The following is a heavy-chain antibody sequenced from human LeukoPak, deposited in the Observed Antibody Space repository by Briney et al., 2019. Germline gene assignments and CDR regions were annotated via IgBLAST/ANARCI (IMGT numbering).Heavy chain of an antibody. V-gene: IGHV1-69*04. J-gene: IGHJ5*02. CDR1: GGTFSSYA. CDR3: ARVHGYNWFDP. D-gene: IGHD2-2*03. Sequence: SVKVSCKASGGTFSSYAISWVRQAPGQGLEWMGRIIPILGIANYAQKFQGRVTITADKSTSTAYMELSSLRSEDTAVYYCARVHGYNWFDPWGQGTLVTVSS. CDR2: IIPILGIA.